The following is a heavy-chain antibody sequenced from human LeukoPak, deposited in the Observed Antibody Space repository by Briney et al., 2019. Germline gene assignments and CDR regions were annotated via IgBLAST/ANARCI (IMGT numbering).Heavy chain of an antibody. V-gene: IGHV4-61*02. CDR3: ARGLLYNGWSYYFDY. D-gene: IGHD6-19*01. Sequence: PSETLSLTCTVSGGSISSGSYYWSWIRQPAGKGLEWIGRIYTSGSTNYNPSLKSRVTISVDTSKNQFSLKMSSVTAADTAVYYCARGLLYNGWSYYFDYWGQGTLVTVSS. CDR1: GGSISSGSYY. J-gene: IGHJ4*02. CDR2: IYTSGST.